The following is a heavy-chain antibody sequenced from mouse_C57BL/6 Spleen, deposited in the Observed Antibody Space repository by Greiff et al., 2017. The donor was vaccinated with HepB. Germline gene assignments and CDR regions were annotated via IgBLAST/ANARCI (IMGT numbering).Heavy chain of an antibody. CDR3: ARVWTGDYFDY. CDR2: ISYDGSN. Sequence: EVHLVESGPGLVKPSQSLSLTCSVTGYSITSGYYWNWIRQFPGNNLEWMGYISYDGSNNYNPSLKNRISITRDTSKNQFFLKLNSVTTEDTATYYCARVWTGDYFDYWGQGTTLTVSS. V-gene: IGHV3-6*01. J-gene: IGHJ2*01. CDR1: GYSITSGYY. D-gene: IGHD4-1*01.